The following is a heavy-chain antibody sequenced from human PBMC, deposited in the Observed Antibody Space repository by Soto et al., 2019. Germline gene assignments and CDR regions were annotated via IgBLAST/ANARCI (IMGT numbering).Heavy chain of an antibody. V-gene: IGHV1-18*01. Sequence: QVHLVQSGAEVKKPGASVKVSCKGSGYAFTTYGITWVRQAPGQGLEWMGWISAHNGNTNYAQKLQARVTVTRDTSTTTAYMELRSLRSDDTAVYYCARGRYGAYWGQGALVTVSS. J-gene: IGHJ4*02. CDR3: ARGRYGAY. D-gene: IGHD3-10*01. CDR2: ISAHNGNT. CDR1: GYAFTTYG.